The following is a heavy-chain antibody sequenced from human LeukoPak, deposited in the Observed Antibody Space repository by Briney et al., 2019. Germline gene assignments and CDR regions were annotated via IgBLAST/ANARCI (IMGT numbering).Heavy chain of an antibody. CDR2: MYYDGST. CDR3: ARRSDSGSDDGEDYFDY. Sequence: SETLSLTCTVSGGSISSSSYYWGWIRQPPGKGLEWIGSMYYDGSTYHNPPLKSRVTISVDTSNNQFSLKLTSVTAADTAVYFCARRSDSGSDDGEDYFDYWGQGTLVTVSS. CDR1: GGSISSSSYY. J-gene: IGHJ4*02. V-gene: IGHV4-39*01. D-gene: IGHD1-26*01.